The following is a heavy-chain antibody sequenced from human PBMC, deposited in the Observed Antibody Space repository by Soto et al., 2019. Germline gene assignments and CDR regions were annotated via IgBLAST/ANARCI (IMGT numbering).Heavy chain of an antibody. D-gene: IGHD3-3*01. CDR1: GYTVTSYD. CDR2: MNPNSGNT. V-gene: IGHV1-8*01. Sequence: QVQLVQSGAELKKPGASVKVSCKASGYTVTSYDINWVRQATGQVLERMGWMNPNSGNTGYAQKFQGTVTMTRNTSIISAYMELSSLRSENTAVYYCARGCWRGDFGGNARWFDPWAQGTLVTVFS. J-gene: IGHJ5*02. CDR3: ARGCWRGDFGGNARWFDP.